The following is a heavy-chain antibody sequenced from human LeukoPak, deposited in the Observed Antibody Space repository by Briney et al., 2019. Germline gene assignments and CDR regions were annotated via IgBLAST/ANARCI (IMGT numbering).Heavy chain of an antibody. V-gene: IGHV1-2*02. CDR2: INPNSGGT. Sequence: ASVKVSCKASGYTFTGYYMHWVRQAPGQGLEWMRWINPNSGGTNYAQKFQGRVTMTRDTSISTAYMELSRLRSDDTAVYYCARGTTAIRYYYMDVWGKGTTVTVSS. CDR1: GYTFTGYY. CDR3: ARGTTAIRYYYMDV. J-gene: IGHJ6*03. D-gene: IGHD5-18*01.